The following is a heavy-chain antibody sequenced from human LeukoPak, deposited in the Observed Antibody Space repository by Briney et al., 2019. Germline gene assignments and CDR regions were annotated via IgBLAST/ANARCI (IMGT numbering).Heavy chain of an antibody. J-gene: IGHJ5*02. CDR3: AREGTYYDSSGYYVS. D-gene: IGHD3-22*01. CDR2: IYSGGDT. Sequence: GGSLRLSCAASGFTVSNYMSWVRQAPGKGLEWVSVIYSGGDTYYADSVKGRFTLSRDNSNNTLFLEMSSLSAEDTAVYYCAREGTYYDSSGYYVSWGQGTLVTVSS. V-gene: IGHV3-53*01. CDR1: GFTVSNY.